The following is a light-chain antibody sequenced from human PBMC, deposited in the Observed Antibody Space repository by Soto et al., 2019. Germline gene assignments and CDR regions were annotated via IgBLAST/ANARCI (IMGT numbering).Light chain of an antibody. CDR2: GTN. CDR1: SSNIGSNS. J-gene: IGLJ2*01. CDR3: AAWDDTLNGHVV. Sequence: QSVLTQPPSASGTPGQRVTISCSGSSSNIGSNSANWYQQLPGTAPKLVMYGTNQRPSGVPDRFSGSKSGTSASLAISDLQSEDEADYYCAAWDDTLNGHVVFGGGTKLTVL. V-gene: IGLV1-44*01.